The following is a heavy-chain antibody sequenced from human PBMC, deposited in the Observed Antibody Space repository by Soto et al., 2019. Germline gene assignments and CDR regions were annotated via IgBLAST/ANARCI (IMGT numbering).Heavy chain of an antibody. CDR2: INHSGST. CDR3: ARGSSVTTSPFGWFDP. Sequence: PSETLSLTCAVYGGSFSGYYWSWIRQPPGKGLEWIGEINHSGSTNYNPSLKSRVTISVDTSKNQFSLKLSSVTAADTAVYYCARGSSVTTSPFGWFDPWGQGTLVTVSS. D-gene: IGHD4-17*01. J-gene: IGHJ5*02. V-gene: IGHV4-34*01. CDR1: GGSFSGYY.